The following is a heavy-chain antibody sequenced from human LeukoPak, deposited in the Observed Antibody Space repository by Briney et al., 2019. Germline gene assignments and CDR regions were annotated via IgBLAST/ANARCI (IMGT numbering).Heavy chain of an antibody. D-gene: IGHD2-15*01. Sequence: GGALRLSCAASGFTVSSNYMSWVRQAPGKGLEWVSVIYSGGSTYYADSVKGRFTISRDNSKNTLYLQINSLRAEDTAVYYCARIVVVVAAHNWFDPWGQGTLVTVSS. J-gene: IGHJ5*02. V-gene: IGHV3-53*01. CDR3: ARIVVVVAAHNWFDP. CDR1: GFTVSSNY. CDR2: IYSGGST.